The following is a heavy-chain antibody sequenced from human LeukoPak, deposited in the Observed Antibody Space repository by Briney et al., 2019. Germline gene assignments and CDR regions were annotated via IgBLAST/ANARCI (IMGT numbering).Heavy chain of an antibody. D-gene: IGHD4-17*01. Sequence: PVASVKVSCKASGYTFTGYYMHRVRQAPGQGLEWMGCINPNSGGTNYAQKFQGRVTMTRDTSISTAYMELSRLRSDDTAVYYCARDYGDLYYYFDYWGQGTLVTVSS. J-gene: IGHJ4*02. CDR2: INPNSGGT. V-gene: IGHV1-2*02. CDR1: GYTFTGYY. CDR3: ARDYGDLYYYFDY.